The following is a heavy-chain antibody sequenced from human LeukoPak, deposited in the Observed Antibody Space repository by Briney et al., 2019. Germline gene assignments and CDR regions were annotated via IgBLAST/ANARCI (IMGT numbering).Heavy chain of an antibody. CDR3: AKRSMVRGVQFDAFDL. Sequence: GGSLRLSCTTSGFSFNTYSMSWVRQSPGKGLEWVSAINDDTPYYTDSVKGRFTVSRDNSKNTLYLQMNSLRAEDTAVYYCAKRSMVRGVQFDAFDLWGQGTIVTVSS. CDR1: GFSFNTYS. CDR2: INDDTP. J-gene: IGHJ3*01. V-gene: IGHV3-23*01. D-gene: IGHD3-10*01.